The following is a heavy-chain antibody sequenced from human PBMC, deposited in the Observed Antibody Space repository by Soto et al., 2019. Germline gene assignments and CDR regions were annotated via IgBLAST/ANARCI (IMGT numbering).Heavy chain of an antibody. CDR1: GFIVSSKY. CDR2: IYTGGST. D-gene: IGHD3-16*01. V-gene: IGHV3-53*02. J-gene: IGHJ6*02. Sequence: EVQMVETGGGLSQPGGSLRLSCAVSGFIVSSKYMTWVRQAPGKGLEWVSVIYTGGSTHYADSARGRFTISRDSSKNTLYIQMNSLRAEDAAVYYWTTYTGYGMDVWGQGTTVTVSS. CDR3: TTYTGYGMDV.